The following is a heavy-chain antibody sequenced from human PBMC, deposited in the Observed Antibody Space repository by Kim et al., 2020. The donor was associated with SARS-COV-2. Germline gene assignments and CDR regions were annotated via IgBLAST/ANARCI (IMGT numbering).Heavy chain of an antibody. CDR1: GFAFSNYW. CDR3: GRGGSSNGA. CDR2: IKQDGSVK. J-gene: IGHJ5*02. D-gene: IGHD1-26*01. V-gene: IGHV3-7*01. Sequence: GGSLRLSCAASGFAFSNYWMTWVRQAPGKGLEWVANIKQDGSVKNYVDSVKGRFTISRDNAQNSLFLQMNCLRAEDTAVYYCGRGGSSNGAWGQGTLVTVSS.